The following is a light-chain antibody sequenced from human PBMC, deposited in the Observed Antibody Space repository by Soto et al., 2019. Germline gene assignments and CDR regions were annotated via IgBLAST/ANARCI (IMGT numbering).Light chain of an antibody. V-gene: IGLV1-44*01. CDR2: SNN. Sequence: QSVLTQPPSASGTPGQRVTISCSGSSSNIGSNTVNWYQQLPGTAPKVLIYSNNQRPSGVPDRFSGSTSGTSASLAISGLQSEDEVEYYCAAWDDSLNGVVFGGGTKLTVL. CDR3: AAWDDSLNGVV. J-gene: IGLJ2*01. CDR1: SSNIGSNT.